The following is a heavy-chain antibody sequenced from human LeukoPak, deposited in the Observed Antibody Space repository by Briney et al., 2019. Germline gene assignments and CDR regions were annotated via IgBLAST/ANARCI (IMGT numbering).Heavy chain of an antibody. J-gene: IGHJ2*01. Sequence: GGSLRLSCAASGFTFGDFHMSWIRLAPGKGPEWVAYTSTTGRTIYYADSVKGRFVISRDNADQSLYLQMNSLRVEDSAMYFCARDPLQSSGWNWYFDLWGRGTLVAVSS. CDR3: ARDPLQSSGWNWYFDL. V-gene: IGHV3-11*01. D-gene: IGHD6-25*01. CDR1: GFTFGDFH. CDR2: TSTTGRTI.